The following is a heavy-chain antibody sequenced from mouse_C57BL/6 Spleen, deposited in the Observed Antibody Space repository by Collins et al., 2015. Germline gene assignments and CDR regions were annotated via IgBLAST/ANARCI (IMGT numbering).Heavy chain of an antibody. CDR3: ARDENDGYFAWFAY. Sequence: QVQLQQPGAELVKPGASVKLSCKASGYTFTSYWMHWVKQRPGQGLEWIGEIDPSDSYTNYNQKFKGKATLTVDKSSSTAYMQLSSLTSEDSAVYYCARDENDGYFAWFAYWGQGTSVTVSS. CDR2: IDPSDSYT. V-gene: IGHV1-69*02. D-gene: IGHD2-3*01. CDR1: GYTFTSYW. J-gene: IGHJ4*01.